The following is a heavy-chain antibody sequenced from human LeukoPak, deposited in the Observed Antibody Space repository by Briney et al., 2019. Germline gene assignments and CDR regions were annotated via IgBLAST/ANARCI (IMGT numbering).Heavy chain of an antibody. CDR1: GLSFSTFA. J-gene: IGHJ5*02. Sequence: GGSLRLSCAASGLSFSTFAMSWVRQGPARGLEWVSSIRGNGETFYADSVKGRFTISRDNSKNTLYLQMNSLRAEDTAVYYCARDVGSYSRPLNWFDPWGQGTLVTVSS. D-gene: IGHD6-13*01. CDR3: ARDVGSYSRPLNWFDP. V-gene: IGHV3-23*01. CDR2: IRGNGET.